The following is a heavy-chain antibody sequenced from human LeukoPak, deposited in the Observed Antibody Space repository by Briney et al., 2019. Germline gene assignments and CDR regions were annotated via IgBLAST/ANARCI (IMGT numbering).Heavy chain of an antibody. CDR2: INPNRGGT. V-gene: IGHV1-2*02. CDR1: GYTFTDYY. Sequence: ASVKVSCKASGYTFTDYYMHWVRQAPGQGLEWMGWINPNRGGTNYAQKFQGRVTMTRDTSITTAYMELSRLRSDDTAVYYCAGWYYDSSGYYRLDYWGQGTLVTVSS. D-gene: IGHD3-22*01. J-gene: IGHJ4*02. CDR3: AGWYYDSSGYYRLDY.